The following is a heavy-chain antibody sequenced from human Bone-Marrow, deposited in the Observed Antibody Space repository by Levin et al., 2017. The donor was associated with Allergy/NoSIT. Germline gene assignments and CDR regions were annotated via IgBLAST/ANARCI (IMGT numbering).Heavy chain of an antibody. D-gene: IGHD2-15*01. V-gene: IGHV4-59*01. Sequence: TGGSLRLSCTVSGGSISSYYWSWIRQPPGKGLEWIGYIYYSGSTNYNPSLKSRVTISVDTSKNQFSLKLSSVTAADTAVYYCARGREYCSGGSCYRYYGMDVWGQGTTVTVSS. CDR1: GGSISSYY. CDR2: IYYSGST. CDR3: ARGREYCSGGSCYRYYGMDV. J-gene: IGHJ6*02.